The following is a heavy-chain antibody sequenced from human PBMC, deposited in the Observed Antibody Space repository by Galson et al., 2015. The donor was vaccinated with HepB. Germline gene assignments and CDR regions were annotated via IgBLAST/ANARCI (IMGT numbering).Heavy chain of an antibody. V-gene: IGHV1-2*02. D-gene: IGHD2-15*01. J-gene: IGHJ5*02. CDR1: GYTFTGYY. CDR3: ARDWGEYCSGGSCYSPYNWFDP. CDR2: INPNSGGT. Sequence: SVKVSCKASGYTFTGYYMHWVRQAAGQGLEWMGWINPNSGGTKYAQKFQGRVTMTRYTSISTAYMELSRLRSDDTAGYYCARDWGEYCSGGSCYSPYNWFDPWGQGTLVTVSS.